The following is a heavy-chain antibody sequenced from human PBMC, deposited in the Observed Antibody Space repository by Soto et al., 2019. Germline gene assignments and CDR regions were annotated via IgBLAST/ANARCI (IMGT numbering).Heavy chain of an antibody. CDR3: ARLGYDSSGYYAEYFQH. Sequence: PGESLKISCKGSGYSFTSYWIGWVRQMPGKGLEWMGIIYPGDSDTRYSPSFQGQVTISADKSISTAYLQWSSLKASDTAMYYCARLGYDSSGYYAEYFQHWGQGTLVTVSS. D-gene: IGHD3-22*01. CDR2: IYPGDSDT. J-gene: IGHJ1*01. CDR1: GYSFTSYW. V-gene: IGHV5-51*01.